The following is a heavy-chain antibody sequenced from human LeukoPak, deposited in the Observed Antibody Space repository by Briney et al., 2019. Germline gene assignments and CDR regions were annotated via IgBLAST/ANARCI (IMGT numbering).Heavy chain of an antibody. CDR3: ARDRSKYGSGSYLGAFDI. CDR2: INPNSGGT. CDR1: GYTFTGYW. D-gene: IGHD3-10*01. Sequence: GVSVKVSCKASGYTFTGYWMHWVRQAPGQGLEWMGWINPNSGGTNYAQKFQGRVTMTRDTSISTAYMELSRLRSDDTAVYYCARDRSKYGSGSYLGAFDIWGQGTMVTVSS. V-gene: IGHV1-2*02. J-gene: IGHJ3*02.